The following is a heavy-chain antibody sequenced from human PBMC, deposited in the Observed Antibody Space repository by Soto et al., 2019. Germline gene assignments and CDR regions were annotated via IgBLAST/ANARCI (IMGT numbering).Heavy chain of an antibody. Sequence: QVQLQQWSPGLLKPSETQSLTCAVYGGSFSGYYWSWIRQPPGKGLEWIGEINHSGSTNYNPSLKSRVTISVDTSKNQFSLKLSSVTAADTAVYYCARPNIRGLQQGIRGRFDYWGQGTLVTVSS. J-gene: IGHJ4*02. D-gene: IGHD6-13*01. V-gene: IGHV4-34*01. CDR1: GGSFSGYY. CDR3: ARPNIRGLQQGIRGRFDY. CDR2: INHSGST.